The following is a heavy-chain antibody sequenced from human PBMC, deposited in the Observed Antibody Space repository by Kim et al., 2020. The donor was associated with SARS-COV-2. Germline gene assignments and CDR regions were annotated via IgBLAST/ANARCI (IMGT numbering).Heavy chain of an antibody. Sequence: GGSLRLSCAASGFTFSSYAMHWVRQAPGKGLEWVAVIWYDGSNKYYADSVKGRFTISRDNSKNTLYLQMNSLRAEDTAVYYCAKDSGGISFNGMDVWGQGTTVTVSS. CDR2: IWYDGSNK. J-gene: IGHJ6*02. D-gene: IGHD2-15*01. V-gene: IGHV3-33*06. CDR1: GFTFSSYA. CDR3: AKDSGGISFNGMDV.